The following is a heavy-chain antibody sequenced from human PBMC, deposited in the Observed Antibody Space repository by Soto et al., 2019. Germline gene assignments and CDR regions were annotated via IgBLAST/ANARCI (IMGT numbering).Heavy chain of an antibody. CDR3: PRDQNGRREGGYHPFGFDI. D-gene: IGHD3-16*01. CDR1: AFTFSTYT. CDR2: ISSSSSYI. J-gene: IGHJ3*02. Sequence: EVQLVESGGGLVKPGGSLRLSCTASAFTFSTYTMHWVRQAPGKGLEWVSSISSSSSYIYYADSLKGRFTISRENAKNSPYQQMNIRRGADTPVYYCPRDQNGRREGGYHPFGFDIWGRGTMVTVSS. V-gene: IGHV3-21*01.